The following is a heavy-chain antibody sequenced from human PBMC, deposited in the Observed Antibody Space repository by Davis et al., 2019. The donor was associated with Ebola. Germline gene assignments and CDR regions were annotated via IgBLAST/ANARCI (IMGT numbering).Heavy chain of an antibody. CDR1: GYTFISYG. CDR3: ARALGYCSSTSCLYYYYYGMDV. D-gene: IGHD2-2*01. CDR2: ISAYNGNT. J-gene: IGHJ6*02. Sequence: ASVKVSCKASGYTFISYGISWVRQAPGQGLEWMGWISAYNGNTNYAQKLQGRVTMTTDTSTSTAYMELSSLRSEDTAVYYCARALGYCSSTSCLYYYYYGMDVWGQGTTVTVSS. V-gene: IGHV1-18*01.